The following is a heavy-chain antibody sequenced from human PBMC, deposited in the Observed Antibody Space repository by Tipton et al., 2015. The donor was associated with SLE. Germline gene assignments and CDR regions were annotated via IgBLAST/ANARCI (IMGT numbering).Heavy chain of an antibody. V-gene: IGHV3-48*01. CDR2: ITPSSSTI. CDR3: ARRGSSPYFYYAMDV. D-gene: IGHD1-1*01. Sequence: SLRLSCAASGFTFSSYSMNWVRQAPGKGLEWLSFITPSSSTIYYADSVKGRFTISRDNAKNSLYLQMNSLRAEDTAVYYCARRGSSPYFYYAMDVWGQGTTVTVSS. J-gene: IGHJ6*02. CDR1: GFTFSSYS.